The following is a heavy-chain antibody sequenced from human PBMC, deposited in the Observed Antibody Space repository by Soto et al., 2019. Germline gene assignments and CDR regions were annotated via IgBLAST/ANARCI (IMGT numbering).Heavy chain of an antibody. V-gene: IGHV4-59*08. Sequence: SETLSLTCIVSGVSISNYYWSWIRQPPGKGLEWIGYIYYSGSTNYNPSLTSRVTISVDTSKNQFSLKLSSVTAADTAVYYCARHRYSYGVYYFDYWGQGTLVTVSS. CDR2: IYYSGST. CDR3: ARHRYSYGVYYFDY. J-gene: IGHJ4*02. CDR1: GVSISNYY. D-gene: IGHD5-18*01.